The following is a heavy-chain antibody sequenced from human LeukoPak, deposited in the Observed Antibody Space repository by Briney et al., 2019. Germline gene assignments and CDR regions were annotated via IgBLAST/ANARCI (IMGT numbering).Heavy chain of an antibody. CDR1: GFTFSTHA. V-gene: IGHV3-23*01. CDR2: ISASRGST. CDR3: ARDPSSGWYRAFDY. D-gene: IGHD6-19*01. J-gene: IGHJ4*02. Sequence: GGSLRLSCAASGFTFSTHAMSWVRQAPAKGLEGVSDISASRGSTHYADSVKGRFTVSRDNSKSTLYLKMSSLRADDTAVYYCARDPSSGWYRAFDYWGQGTLVTVSS.